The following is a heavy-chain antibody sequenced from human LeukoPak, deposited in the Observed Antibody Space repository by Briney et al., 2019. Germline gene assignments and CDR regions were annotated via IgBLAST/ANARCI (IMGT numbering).Heavy chain of an antibody. CDR1: GGSFSGYY. CDR2: INHSGST. D-gene: IGHD3-10*01. J-gene: IGHJ4*02. V-gene: IGHV4-34*01. CDR3: ARGAGVLWFGDLTYYFDY. Sequence: SETLSLTCAVYGGSFSGYYWSWIRQPPGKGLEWIGEINHSGSTNYNPSLKSRVTISVDTSKNQFSLKLSSVTAADTAVYYCARGAGVLWFGDLTYYFDYWGQGTLVTVSS.